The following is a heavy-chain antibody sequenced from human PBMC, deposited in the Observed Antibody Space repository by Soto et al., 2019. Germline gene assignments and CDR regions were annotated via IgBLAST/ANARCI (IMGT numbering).Heavy chain of an antibody. CDR2: IKQDGSEK. Sequence: PGGSLRLSCAASGFTFSSYWMSWVRQAPGKGLEWVANIKQDGSEKYYVDSVKGRFTISRDNAKNSLYLQMNSLRAEDTAVYYCARDFIGSSWYGSNFDYWGQGTLVTVSS. J-gene: IGHJ4*02. D-gene: IGHD6-13*01. CDR3: ARDFIGSSWYGSNFDY. CDR1: GFTFSSYW. V-gene: IGHV3-7*05.